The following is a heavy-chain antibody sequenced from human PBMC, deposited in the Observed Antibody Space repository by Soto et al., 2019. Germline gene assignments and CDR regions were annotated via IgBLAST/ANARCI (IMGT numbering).Heavy chain of an antibody. D-gene: IGHD3-10*01. CDR2: ISYDGSNK. CDR1: GFTFSSYA. J-gene: IGHJ4*02. Sequence: GGSLRLSCAASGFTFSSYAMHWVRQAPGKGLEWVAVISYDGSNKYYADSVKGRFTISRDNSKNTLYLQMNSLRAEDTAVYYCARDFRGTMVRGVMEDYWGQGTLVTVSS. V-gene: IGHV3-30-3*01. CDR3: ARDFRGTMVRGVMEDY.